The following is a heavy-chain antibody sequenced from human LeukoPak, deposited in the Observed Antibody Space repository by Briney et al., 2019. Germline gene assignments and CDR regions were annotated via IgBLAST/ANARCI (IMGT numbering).Heavy chain of an antibody. Sequence: GGSLRLSCAASGFTFSSYGMSWVRQAPGKGLEWVSSISSSDGTTYFADSVKGRFTISRDNSKNTLYLQMNRLRGEDTAVYFCAKARYNTLYYFDYWGQGTLVTVSS. CDR2: ISSSDGTT. D-gene: IGHD1-14*01. CDR1: GFTFSSYG. V-gene: IGHV3-23*01. CDR3: AKARYNTLYYFDY. J-gene: IGHJ4*02.